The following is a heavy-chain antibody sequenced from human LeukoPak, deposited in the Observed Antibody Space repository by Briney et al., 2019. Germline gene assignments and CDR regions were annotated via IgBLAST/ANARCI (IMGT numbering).Heavy chain of an antibody. Sequence: GGSLRLSCAASGFSFSNYWMHWVRQTPGKGLVWVARINIEGSITTYADSVKGRFTTSRDNAKNTLYLQMNSLRAEDTAVYYCAKGRQEYSPTYYYGMDVWGQGTTVTVSS. CDR2: INIEGSIT. V-gene: IGHV3-74*01. D-gene: IGHD5-18*01. J-gene: IGHJ6*02. CDR1: GFSFSNYW. CDR3: AKGRQEYSPTYYYGMDV.